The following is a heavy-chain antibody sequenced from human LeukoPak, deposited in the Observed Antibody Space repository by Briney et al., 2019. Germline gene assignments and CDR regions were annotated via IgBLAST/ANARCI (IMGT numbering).Heavy chain of an antibody. CDR3: VSPRKFRYGYFYY. V-gene: IGHV4-39*01. CDR2: IYYSKNT. CDR1: GGFISSSSSY. Sequence: KPSETLPTTRAVSGGFISSSSSYWGWIRQPPGKGLEWIGSIYYSKNTYYNPSLKSRVTISADTSENQFSLTLGSVSATDTAVYYCVSPRKFRYGYFYYWARESLVTVSS. J-gene: IGHJ4*02. D-gene: IGHD5-18*01.